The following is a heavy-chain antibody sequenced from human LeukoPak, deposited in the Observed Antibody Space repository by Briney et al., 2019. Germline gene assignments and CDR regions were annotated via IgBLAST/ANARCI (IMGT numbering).Heavy chain of an antibody. Sequence: PGGSLRLSCAASGFTFSSYSMNWVRQAPGKGLEWVSSISSSSSYIYYADSVKGRFTISRDNAKNSLYLQMNSLRAEDTAVYYCAREFMVRGVSKYYYYYYMDVWGKGTTVTISS. D-gene: IGHD3-10*01. CDR2: ISSSSSYI. CDR1: GFTFSSYS. V-gene: IGHV3-21*01. CDR3: AREFMVRGVSKYYYYYYMDV. J-gene: IGHJ6*03.